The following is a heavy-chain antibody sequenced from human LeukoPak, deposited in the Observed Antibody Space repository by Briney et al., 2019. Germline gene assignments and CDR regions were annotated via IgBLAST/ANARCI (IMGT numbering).Heavy chain of an antibody. CDR1: GYTFTSYD. CDR2: INPNSGGT. J-gene: IGHJ6*03. V-gene: IGHV1-2*02. CDR3: ARDAYCSSTSCYLDV. D-gene: IGHD2-2*01. Sequence: ASVKVSCKASGYTFTSYDINWVRQAPGQGLEWMGWINPNSGGTNYAQKFQGRVTMTRDTSISTAYMEPSRLRSDDTAVYYCARDAYCSSTSCYLDVWGKGTTVTVSS.